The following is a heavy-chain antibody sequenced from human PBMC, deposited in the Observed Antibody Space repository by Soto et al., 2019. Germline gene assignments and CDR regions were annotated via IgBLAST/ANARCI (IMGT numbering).Heavy chain of an antibody. D-gene: IGHD5-18*01. CDR3: ARDKGVDTAMVPLDY. CDR1: GFTFSSYG. CDR2: IWYDGSNK. Sequence: QPGGSLRLSCAASGFTFSSYGMHWVRQAPGKGLEWVAVIWYDGSNKYYADSVKGRFTISRDNSKNTLYLQMNSLRAEDTAVYYCARDKGVDTAMVPLDYWGQGTLVTVSS. J-gene: IGHJ4*02. V-gene: IGHV3-33*01.